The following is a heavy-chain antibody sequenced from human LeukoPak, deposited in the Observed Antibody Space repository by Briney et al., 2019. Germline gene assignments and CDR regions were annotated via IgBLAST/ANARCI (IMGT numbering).Heavy chain of an antibody. CDR2: VYISGFT. D-gene: IGHD4-23*01. CDR1: GGSISSGDYY. V-gene: IGHV4-61*02. J-gene: IGHJ5*02. CDR3: ARDHEGGNYGGNSNWFDP. Sequence: PSQTLSLTCTVSGGSISSGDYYWSWIRQPAGKRLEWIGRVYISGFTNYNPSLKSRVTISVDTSRNQFSLKLSSVTAADTAVYYCARDHEGGNYGGNSNWFDPWGQGTLVTVSS.